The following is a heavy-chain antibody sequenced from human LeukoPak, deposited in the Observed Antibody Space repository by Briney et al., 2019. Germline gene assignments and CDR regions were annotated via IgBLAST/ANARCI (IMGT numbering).Heavy chain of an antibody. Sequence: GGSLRLSCAASGFTFSDFYMSWIRQAPGKGLEWVSYISSSGSTIYYADSVKGRFTISRDNAKNSLYLQMNSLRAEDTAVYYCAKDRGRVGASYFDYWGQGTLVTVSS. J-gene: IGHJ4*02. CDR3: AKDRGRVGASYFDY. D-gene: IGHD1-26*01. CDR1: GFTFSDFY. V-gene: IGHV3-11*04. CDR2: ISSSGSTI.